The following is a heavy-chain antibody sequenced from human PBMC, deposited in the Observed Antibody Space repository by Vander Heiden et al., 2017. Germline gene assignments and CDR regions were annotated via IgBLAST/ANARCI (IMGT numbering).Heavy chain of an antibody. CDR1: GYTFTSYD. CDR3: ARGVYCSSTSCQYYYYYYGMDV. D-gene: IGHD2-2*01. Sequence: QVQLVQSGAEVKKPGASVKVSCKASGYTFTSYDINWVRQATGQGLEGMEWMNPDSGNTGYAQKFQGRVTMTRNTAISTAYMELSSLRSEDTAVYYCARGVYCSSTSCQYYYYYYGMDVWGQGTTVTVSS. J-gene: IGHJ6*02. V-gene: IGHV1-8*01. CDR2: MNPDSGNT.